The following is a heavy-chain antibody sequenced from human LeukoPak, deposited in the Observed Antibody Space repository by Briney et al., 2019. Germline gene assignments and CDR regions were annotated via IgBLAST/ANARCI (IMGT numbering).Heavy chain of an antibody. Sequence: SETLSLTCTVSGGSISSYYWSWIRQPPGKGLEWIGYIYYSGSTNYNPSLKSRVTISVDTFKNQFSLKLSSVTAADTAVYYCARFYYDSSGRFDYWGQGTLVTVSS. CDR3: ARFYYDSSGRFDY. CDR1: GGSISSYY. D-gene: IGHD3-22*01. V-gene: IGHV4-59*01. J-gene: IGHJ4*02. CDR2: IYYSGST.